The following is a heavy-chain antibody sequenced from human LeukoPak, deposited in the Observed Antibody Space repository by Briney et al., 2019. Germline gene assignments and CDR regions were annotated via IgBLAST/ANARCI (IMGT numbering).Heavy chain of an antibody. CDR3: AKDRLGAILYFDY. D-gene: IGHD1-26*01. Sequence: GGSLRLSCTASGFTLSSYEMSWIRQAPGKGLEWVSSIDYSGGSTHYADSVMGRFTISRDNSKNTLYLQMNSLRAGDTAVYYCAKDRLGAILYFDYWGQGTLVTVSS. V-gene: IGHV3-23*01. CDR2: IDYSGGST. CDR1: GFTLSSYE. J-gene: IGHJ4*02.